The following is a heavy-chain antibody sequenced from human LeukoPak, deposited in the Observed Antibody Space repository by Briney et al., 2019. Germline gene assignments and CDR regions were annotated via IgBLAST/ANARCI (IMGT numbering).Heavy chain of an antibody. J-gene: IGHJ4*02. D-gene: IGHD5-18*01. CDR2: ITNSGSAR. CDR3: ARSNSGIQLWSYFDY. Sequence: GGSLRLSCAASGFTFTTYGMNWVRQAPGKGLEWVSYITNSGSARYYADSVKGRFTISRDNAKNSLYLQMNSLRAEDTALYYCARSNSGIQLWSYFDYWGQGTLVTVSS. CDR1: GFTFTTYG. V-gene: IGHV3-48*03.